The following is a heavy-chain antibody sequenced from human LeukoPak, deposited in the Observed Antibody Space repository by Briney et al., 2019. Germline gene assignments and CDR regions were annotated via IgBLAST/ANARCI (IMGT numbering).Heavy chain of an antibody. CDR1: GFTFSSYS. J-gene: IGHJ5*02. CDR2: ISSSSSYI. Sequence: GGSLRLSCAASGFTFSSYSMNWVRQAPGKGQEWVSSISSSSSYIYYADSVNGEFTISRDNANNEPYLHMTSLRAEDTAVYCCAREGYSSSWYGGGWFVPWGQGTLVTVSS. V-gene: IGHV3-21*01. CDR3: AREGYSSSWYGGGWFVP. D-gene: IGHD6-13*01.